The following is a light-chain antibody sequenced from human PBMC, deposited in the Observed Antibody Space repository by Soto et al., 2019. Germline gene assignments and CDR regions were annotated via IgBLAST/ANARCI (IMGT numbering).Light chain of an antibody. CDR1: SSDVGGYNY. CDR2: EVT. Sequence: QSVLTQPASESGSPGQSITISCTGTSSDVGGYNYVSWYQQHPGKAPKLIIYEVTNRPSGVSNRFSVSKSGNTASLTISGLQAEDEADYYCSSYTSRSTLGFGTVTKVAVL. CDR3: SSYTSRSTLG. V-gene: IGLV2-14*01. J-gene: IGLJ1*01.